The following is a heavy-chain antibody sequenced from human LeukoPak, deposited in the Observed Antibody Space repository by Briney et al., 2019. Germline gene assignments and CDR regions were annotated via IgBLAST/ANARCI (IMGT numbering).Heavy chain of an antibody. CDR2: ISYDGSNK. Sequence: GGSLRLSCAASGFTFSSYGMHWVRQAPGKGLEWVAVISYDGSNKYYADSVKGRFTISRDNSKNTLYLQMNSLRAEDTAVYYCAKVGEYQLLSSNWFDPWGQGTLVTVSS. V-gene: IGHV3-30*18. CDR1: GFTFSSYG. D-gene: IGHD2-2*01. CDR3: AKVGEYQLLSSNWFDP. J-gene: IGHJ5*02.